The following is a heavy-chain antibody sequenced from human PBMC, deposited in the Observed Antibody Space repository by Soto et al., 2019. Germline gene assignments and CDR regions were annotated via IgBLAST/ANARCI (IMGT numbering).Heavy chain of an antibody. CDR3: ARSSVMYSSSP. CDR1: GFTFSSYS. V-gene: IGHV3-21*01. J-gene: IGHJ5*02. Sequence: KTVGSLRLSCAASGFTFSSYSMNWVRQAPGKGLEWVSSISSSSSYIYYADSVKGRFTISRDNAKNSLYLQMNSLRAEDTAVYYCARSSVMYSSSPWGQGTLVTVSS. CDR2: ISSSSSYI. D-gene: IGHD6-6*01.